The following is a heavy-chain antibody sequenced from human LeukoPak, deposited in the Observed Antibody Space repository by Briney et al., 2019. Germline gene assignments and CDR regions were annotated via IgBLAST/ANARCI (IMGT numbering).Heavy chain of an antibody. J-gene: IGHJ4*02. CDR2: ISGSGGST. D-gene: IGHD4-23*01. CDR3: ARGARKGDDYGGFDY. CDR1: GFTFSSYG. Sequence: GGSLRLSCAASGFTFSSYGMSWVRQAPGKGLEWVSAISGSGGSTYYADSVKGRFTISRDNSKNTLYLQMNSLRAEDTAVYYCARGARKGDDYGGFDYWGQGTLVTVSS. V-gene: IGHV3-23*01.